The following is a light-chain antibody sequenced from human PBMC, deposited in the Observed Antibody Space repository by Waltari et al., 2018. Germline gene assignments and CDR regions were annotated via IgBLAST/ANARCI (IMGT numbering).Light chain of an antibody. V-gene: IGKV1-39*01. CDR1: QGISSY. CDR2: AAS. CDR3: QQTYSHFRT. Sequence: DIRMTQSPPSWPASVGDSVTTTCRASQGISSYLNWYQQKPGQAPKLLIYAASSLQSGVPSRFSGSGFGTDFTLTINSLQPEDFAVYFCQQTYSHFRTFGQGTKVDVK. J-gene: IGKJ1*01.